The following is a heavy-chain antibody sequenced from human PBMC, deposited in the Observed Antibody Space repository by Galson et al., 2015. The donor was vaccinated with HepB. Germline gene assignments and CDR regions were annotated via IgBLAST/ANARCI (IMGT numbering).Heavy chain of an antibody. CDR3: ARDRKLPYWYFDL. CDR1: GFTFSSYS. Sequence: SLRLSCAASGFTFSSYSMNWVRQAPGKGLEWVSSISSSRSYIYYADSVKGRFTISRDNAKNSLYLQMNSLRAEDTAVYYCARDRKLPYWYFDLWGRGTLVTVSS. V-gene: IGHV3-21*01. D-gene: IGHD6-6*01. CDR2: ISSSRSYI. J-gene: IGHJ2*01.